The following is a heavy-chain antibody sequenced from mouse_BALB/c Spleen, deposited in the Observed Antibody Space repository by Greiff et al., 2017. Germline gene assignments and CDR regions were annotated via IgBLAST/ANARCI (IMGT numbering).Heavy chain of an antibody. Sequence: VKLVESGAELARPGASVKLSCKASGYTFTSYWMQWVKQRPGQGLEWIGAIYPGDGDTRYTQKFKGKATLTADKSSSTAYMQLSSLASEDAAVYYCARGGSGYAYYYAMDYWGQGTSVTVSS. CDR3: ARGGSGYAYYYAMDY. CDR1: GYTFTSYW. V-gene: IGHV1-87*01. J-gene: IGHJ4*01. D-gene: IGHD3-1*01. CDR2: IYPGDGDT.